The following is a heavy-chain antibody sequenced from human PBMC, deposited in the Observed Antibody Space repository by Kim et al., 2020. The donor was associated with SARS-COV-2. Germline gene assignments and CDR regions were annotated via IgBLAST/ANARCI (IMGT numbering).Heavy chain of an antibody. CDR1: GFSLSSRGVA. CDR2: MYWEGDK. D-gene: IGHD3-22*01. J-gene: IGHJ4*02. Sequence: SGPTLVNPTQTLTLTCMFSGFSLSSRGVAVGWIRQPPGKALEWLALMYWEGDKRYTSSLKDRLTVTKGTSENQVVLTMTNMDPVDTATYFCAHSVRQYYDISGSPYYFDYWGQGAQVTVSS. CDR3: AHSVRQYYDISGSPYYFDY. V-gene: IGHV2-5*02.